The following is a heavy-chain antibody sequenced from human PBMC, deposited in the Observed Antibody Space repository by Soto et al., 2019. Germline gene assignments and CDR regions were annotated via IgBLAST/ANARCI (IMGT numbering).Heavy chain of an antibody. CDR2: IIPILGIA. CDR1: GGTFSSYT. CDR3: AGGRRTDYDEKDAVDI. Sequence: QVQLVQSGAEVKKPGSSVKVSCKASGGTFSSYTISWVRQAPGQGLEWMGRIIPILGIANYAQKFQGRVTITTDKSTSTAYMELCSLRSEDTAVYYCAGGRRTDYDEKDAVDIWGQGTMVTVSS. J-gene: IGHJ3*02. V-gene: IGHV1-69*02. D-gene: IGHD3-9*01.